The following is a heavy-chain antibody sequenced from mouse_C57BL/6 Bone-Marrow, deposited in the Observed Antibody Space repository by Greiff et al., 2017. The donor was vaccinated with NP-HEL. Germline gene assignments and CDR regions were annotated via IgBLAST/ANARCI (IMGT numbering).Heavy chain of an antibody. CDR3: TTDGSSTYAMDY. CDR1: GFNIKDDY. D-gene: IGHD1-1*01. J-gene: IGHJ4*01. CDR2: IDPENGDT. Sequence: VQLQQSGAELVRPGASVKLSCTASGFNIKDDYMPWVKQRPEQGLEWIGWIDPENGDTEYASKFQGKATITADTSSNTAYLQLSSLTSEDTAVYDSTTDGSSTYAMDYWGQGTTVTVSS. V-gene: IGHV14-4*01.